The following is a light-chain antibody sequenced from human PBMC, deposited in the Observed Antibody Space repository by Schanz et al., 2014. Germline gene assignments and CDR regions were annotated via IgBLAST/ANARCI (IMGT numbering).Light chain of an antibody. CDR2: DVS. CDR3: SSFTSSTTLVV. V-gene: IGLV2-14*03. J-gene: IGLJ2*01. Sequence: QSALTQPRSVSGSPGQSVTISCTGTSSDVGGYNYVSWYQHHPGKAPKLMIYDVSNRPSGVSNRFSGSKSGNTASLTISGLQAEDEADYYCSSFTSSTTLVVFGGGTKLTVL. CDR1: SSDVGGYNY.